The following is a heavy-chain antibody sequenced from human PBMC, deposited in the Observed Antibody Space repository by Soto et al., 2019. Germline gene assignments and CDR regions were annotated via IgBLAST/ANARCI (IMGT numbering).Heavy chain of an antibody. CDR3: SRDQGRIAVPGRMDV. V-gene: IGHV3-30-3*01. CDR1: GLTFSSYA. Sequence: LRLSCAASGLTFSSYAMHWVRQAPGKGLEWVAVISYDGSNKYYADSVKGRFTISRDNSKNTLYLQMNSLRAEDTAVYYWSRDQGRIAVPGRMDVWGQGTTVTVSS. CDR2: ISYDGSNK. D-gene: IGHD6-19*01. J-gene: IGHJ6*02.